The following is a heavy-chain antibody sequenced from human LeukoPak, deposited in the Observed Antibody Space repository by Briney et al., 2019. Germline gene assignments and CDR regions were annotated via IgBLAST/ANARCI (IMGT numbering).Heavy chain of an antibody. CDR2: VYYSGST. CDR3: ARLTRRSGNYFDY. J-gene: IGHJ4*02. CDR1: GGSVSGYY. Sequence: SETLSLTCVVSGGSVSGYYWGWIRQPPGRGLEWIEYVYYSGSTNYNPSFKSRITISVDTSRNQFSLQLSSVTAADTAVYYCARLTRRSGNYFDYWGQGTLVTVSS. V-gene: IGHV4-59*02. D-gene: IGHD1-1*01.